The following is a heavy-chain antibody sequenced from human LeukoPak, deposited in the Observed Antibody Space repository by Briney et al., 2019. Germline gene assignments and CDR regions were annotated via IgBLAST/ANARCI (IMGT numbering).Heavy chain of an antibody. V-gene: IGHV3-66*02. Sequence: GGSLRLSCAASGFIVNSYAMSWVRQAPGKGLAWVSLIYSDGVTQYADSVKGRFTISRDNSKNTLYLQMNSLRDEDTAVYFCARDRAEGKTWIEFDPWGQGTLVTVSS. D-gene: IGHD2-2*03. CDR3: ARDRAEGKTWIEFDP. CDR1: GFIVNSYA. J-gene: IGHJ5*02. CDR2: IYSDGVT.